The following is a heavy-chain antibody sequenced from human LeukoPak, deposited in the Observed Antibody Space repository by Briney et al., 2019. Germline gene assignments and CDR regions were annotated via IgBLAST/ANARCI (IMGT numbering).Heavy chain of an antibody. CDR2: IYYSGST. CDR3: ARHYAAAAGIPRWFDP. D-gene: IGHD6-13*01. Sequence: PSETLSLTCTVSGGSISSSSYYWGWIRQPPGKGLEWIGSIYYSGSTYYNPSLKSRVAISVDTSKNQFSLKLSSVTAADTAVYYCARHYAAAAGIPRWFDPWGQGTLVTVSS. CDR1: GGSISSSSYY. V-gene: IGHV4-39*01. J-gene: IGHJ5*02.